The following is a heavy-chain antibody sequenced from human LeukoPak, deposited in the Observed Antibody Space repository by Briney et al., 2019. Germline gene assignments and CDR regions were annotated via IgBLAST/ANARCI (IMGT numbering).Heavy chain of an antibody. CDR2: IIPILGIA. CDR1: GGTFSSYA. V-gene: IGHV1-69*04. CDR3: ASLGATVTFDY. J-gene: IGHJ4*02. D-gene: IGHD4-17*01. Sequence: SVKVSCKASGGTFSSYAISWVRQAPGQGLECMGRIIPILGIANYAQKFQGRVTITADKSTSTAYMELSSLRSEDTAVYYCASLGATVTFDYWGQGTLVTVSS.